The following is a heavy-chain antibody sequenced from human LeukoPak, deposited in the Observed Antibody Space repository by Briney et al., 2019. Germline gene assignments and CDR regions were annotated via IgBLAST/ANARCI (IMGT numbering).Heavy chain of an antibody. D-gene: IGHD5-12*01. Sequence: GRSLRLSCAASGFTFSRYAMHWVRQAPGMGLEWVTVISNDGTNRNYADSVKGRFTISRDNPRNTLYLQMKSLRAEDTAVYYCARVRDYDNSRNNYFDYWGQGTLVTVSS. J-gene: IGHJ4*02. CDR2: ISNDGTNR. V-gene: IGHV3-30-3*01. CDR1: GFTFSRYA. CDR3: ARVRDYDNSRNNYFDY.